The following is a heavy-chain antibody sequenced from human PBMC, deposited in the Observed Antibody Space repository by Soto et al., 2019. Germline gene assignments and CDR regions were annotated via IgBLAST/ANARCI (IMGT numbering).Heavy chain of an antibody. CDR1: GFTVSSNY. D-gene: IGHD3-9*01. V-gene: IGHV3-66*01. J-gene: IGHJ4*02. CDR3: AREGQYDILTGYRHHFDC. CDR2: IYSGGGT. Sequence: EVQLVESGGGLVQPGRSLRLSCAASGFTVSSNYMSWVRQAPGKGLEWVSVIYSGGGTKYADSVKGRFTISRDNSKNTLYHLIDSLRVEDTAVYYCAREGQYDILTGYRHHFDCWGQGTLVTVSS.